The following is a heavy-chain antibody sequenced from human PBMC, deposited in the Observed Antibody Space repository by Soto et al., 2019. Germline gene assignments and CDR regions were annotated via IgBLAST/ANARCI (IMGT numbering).Heavy chain of an antibody. CDR1: GGSISSYY. Sequence: PSETLSLTCTVSGGSISSYYWSWIRQPPGKGLEWIGYIYYSGSTNYNPSLKSRVTISVDTSKNQFSLKLSSVTAADTAVYYCARDIIVVVPAAISGAMDVWGQGTTVTVSS. CDR3: ARDIIVVVPAAISGAMDV. V-gene: IGHV4-59*01. J-gene: IGHJ6*02. D-gene: IGHD2-2*02. CDR2: IYYSGST.